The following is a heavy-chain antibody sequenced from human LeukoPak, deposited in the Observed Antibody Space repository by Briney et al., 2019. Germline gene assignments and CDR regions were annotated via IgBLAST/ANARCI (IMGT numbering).Heavy chain of an antibody. Sequence: GGSLRLSCAASGFIFSNYSMNWDRQAQGKGMEWDSVSTSSGYEFYGDSVKGRFTVSRDNAENSLYLQMNSLSAEDTAVYYCARVPLLGGRYWYFDLWGRGTLVTVSS. CDR2: VSTSSGYE. J-gene: IGHJ2*01. CDR1: GFIFSNYS. V-gene: IGHV3-21*01. D-gene: IGHD7-27*01. CDR3: ARVPLLGGRYWYFDL.